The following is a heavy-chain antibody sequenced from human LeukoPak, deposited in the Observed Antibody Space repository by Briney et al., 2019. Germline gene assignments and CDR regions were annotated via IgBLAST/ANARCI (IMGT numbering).Heavy chain of an antibody. Sequence: ASVKVSCKASGYTFTNYDINWVRQATGQGLEWMGWMKPNSGNTGYAQKFQGRVTMTRNTSISTAYMELSSLRPEDTAVYYCARGAIAVAAQIDYWGQGTLVTVSS. CDR2: MKPNSGNT. CDR1: GYTFTNYD. J-gene: IGHJ4*02. D-gene: IGHD6-19*01. V-gene: IGHV1-8*01. CDR3: ARGAIAVAAQIDY.